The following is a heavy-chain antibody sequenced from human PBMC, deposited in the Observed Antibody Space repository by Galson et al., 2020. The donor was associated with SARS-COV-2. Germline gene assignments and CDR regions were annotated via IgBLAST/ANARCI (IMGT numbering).Heavy chain of an antibody. V-gene: IGHV2-70*01. CDR1: GFSLSTSGMC. CDR2: IDWADDK. CDR3: ARTYYDILTGYYLPFDY. J-gene: IGHJ4*02. Sequence: SGPTLVKPTQTLTLTCTFSGFSLSTSGMCVSWIRQPPGKALEWLALIDWADDKYYSTSLKTRLTISKDTSKNQVVLTMTNMDPVDTATYYCARTYYDILTGYYLPFDYWGQGTLVTVSS. D-gene: IGHD3-9*01.